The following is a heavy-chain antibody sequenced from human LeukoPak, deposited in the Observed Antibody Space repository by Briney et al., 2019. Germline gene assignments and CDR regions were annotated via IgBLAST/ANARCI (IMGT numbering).Heavy chain of an antibody. V-gene: IGHV4-4*02. CDR1: GGSISSSNW. Sequence: PSETLSLTCAVSGGSISSSNWWSWVRQPSGKGLEWIGEIYHSGSTNYNPSLKSRVTISVDKSKNQFSLKLSSVTAADTAVYYCARDPLEIAAAGTSDYWGQGTLVTVSS. D-gene: IGHD6-13*01. CDR3: ARDPLEIAAAGTSDY. CDR2: IYHSGST. J-gene: IGHJ4*02.